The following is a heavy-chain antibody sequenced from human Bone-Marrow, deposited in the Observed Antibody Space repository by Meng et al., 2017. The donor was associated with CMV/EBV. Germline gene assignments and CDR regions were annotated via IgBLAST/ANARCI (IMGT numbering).Heavy chain of an antibody. D-gene: IGHD3-10*01. CDR2: IYYSGST. CDR3: ARDISGITMVRGDY. J-gene: IGHJ4*02. Sequence: SETLSLTCTVSGGSISSSSYYWGWIRQPPGKGLEWIGSIYYSGSTYYNPSLKSRVTISVDTSKNQFSLKLSSVTAADTAVYYCARDISGITMVRGDYWGQGTRVTVSS. V-gene: IGHV4-39*07. CDR1: GGSISSSSYY.